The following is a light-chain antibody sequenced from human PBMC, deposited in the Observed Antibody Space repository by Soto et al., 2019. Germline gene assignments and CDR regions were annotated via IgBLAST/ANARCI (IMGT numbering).Light chain of an antibody. J-gene: IGKJ5*01. V-gene: IGKV3-20*01. CDR2: GAS. CDR3: QQYGSSPLVT. CDR1: QSVSSSY. Sequence: EIVLTQSPGTLSLSPGERATLSCRASQSVSSSYLAWYQQKPGQAPRLLIYGASSRATGIPDRFSGSGSGTDFTLTISRLEPEDFAVYYCQQYGSSPLVTFGQGTRLAI.